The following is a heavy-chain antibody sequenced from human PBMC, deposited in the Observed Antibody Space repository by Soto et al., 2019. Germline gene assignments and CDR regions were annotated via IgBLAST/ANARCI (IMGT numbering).Heavy chain of an antibody. CDR1: GGSVSSESHY. CDR2: IYYNGST. V-gene: IGHV4-61*01. CDR3: SRDKYVFRSGSYYYAVEV. J-gene: IGHJ6*02. Sequence: QVQLQESGPGLVKPSETLSLTCTVSGGSVSSESHYWSWIRQTPGKGLEWIGYIYYNGSTNYTPSLKCRVTMSVDTSRVQVSLRLRSVTRVDTAVYYCSRDKYVFRSGSYYYAVEVWGQATEVTVSS. D-gene: IGHD3-3*01.